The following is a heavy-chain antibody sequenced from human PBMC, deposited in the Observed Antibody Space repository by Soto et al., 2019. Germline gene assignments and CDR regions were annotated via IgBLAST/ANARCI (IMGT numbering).Heavy chain of an antibody. V-gene: IGHV1-69*12. CDR2: IIPMSGAT. J-gene: IGHJ4*02. Sequence: QVQLVQSGAEVKKPGSSVKVSCKASGGTFSSYALSWVRQAPGQGLEWMGGIIPMSGATNYAQKFQGRVTFTADESTNTAYLELTSMRSEDTDVYYCARGGPENDYWGQGTLVTVSS. D-gene: IGHD1-26*01. CDR3: ARGGPENDY. CDR1: GGTFSSYA.